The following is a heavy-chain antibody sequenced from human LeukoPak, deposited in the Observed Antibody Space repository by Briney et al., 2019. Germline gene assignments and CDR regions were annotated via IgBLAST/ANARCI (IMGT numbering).Heavy chain of an antibody. Sequence: GRSLRLSCAASGFTFSSYWMSWVRQAPGKGLEGVANIKQDGSEKYYVDSVKGRFTISRDNAKNSLYLQMNSLRAEDTAVYYCARDDCSSISCYHNWFDPWGQGTLVTVSS. J-gene: IGHJ5*02. CDR2: IKQDGSEK. CDR1: GFTFSSYW. CDR3: ARDDCSSISCYHNWFDP. D-gene: IGHD2-2*01. V-gene: IGHV3-7*01.